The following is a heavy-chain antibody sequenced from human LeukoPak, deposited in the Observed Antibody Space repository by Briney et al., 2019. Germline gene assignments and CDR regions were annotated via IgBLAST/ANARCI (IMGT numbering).Heavy chain of an antibody. CDR1: GGSISSSSYY. Sequence: SETLSLACTVSGGSISSSSYYWGWLRQPPGNGLEWIGSIYYSGSTYYNPSLKSRVTISVDTSKNQFSLKLSSMTAADTAVYYCAREARRTAMAATYYFDYWGQGTLVTVSS. D-gene: IGHD5-18*01. J-gene: IGHJ4*02. CDR3: AREARRTAMAATYYFDY. CDR2: IYYSGST. V-gene: IGHV4-39*07.